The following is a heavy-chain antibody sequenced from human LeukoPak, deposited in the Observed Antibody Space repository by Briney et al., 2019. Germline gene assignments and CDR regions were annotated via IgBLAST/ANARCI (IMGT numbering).Heavy chain of an antibody. J-gene: IGHJ6*03. V-gene: IGHV3-74*01. CDR1: GFTFSSYG. CDR2: INTDGSST. Sequence: PGGSLRLSCAASGFTFSSYGMHWVRQAPGKGLVWVSRINTDGSSTSYADSVKGRFTVSRDNAKNTLYLQMNSLRAEDTAVYYCARDPRYYYYYMGVWGKGTTVTVSS. CDR3: ARDPRYYYYYMGV.